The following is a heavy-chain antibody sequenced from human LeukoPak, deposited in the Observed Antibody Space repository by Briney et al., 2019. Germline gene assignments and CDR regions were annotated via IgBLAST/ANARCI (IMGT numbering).Heavy chain of an antibody. CDR1: GFTFSSYS. CDR3: ARDHSSGWYSDYFDY. V-gene: IGHV3-48*01. Sequence: GGSLRLSCAASGFTFSSYSMNWVRQAPGKGLEWVSYTSSSSSTIYYADSVKGRFTISRDNAKNSLYLQMNSLRAEDTAVYYCARDHSSGWYSDYFDYWGQGTLVTVSS. J-gene: IGHJ4*02. CDR2: TSSSSSTI. D-gene: IGHD6-19*01.